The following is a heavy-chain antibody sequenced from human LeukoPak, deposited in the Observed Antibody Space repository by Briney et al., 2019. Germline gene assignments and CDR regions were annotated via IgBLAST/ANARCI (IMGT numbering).Heavy chain of an antibody. CDR2: IKSKTDGGTT. Sequence: GGSLRLSCAASGFTFSNAWMSWVRQAPGEGLEWVGRIKSKTDGGTTDYAAPVKGRFTISRDDSKNTLYLQMNSLKTEDTAVYYCTTERLRVPAAIDYWGQGTLVTVSS. J-gene: IGHJ4*02. CDR3: TTERLRVPAAIDY. CDR1: GFTFSNAW. V-gene: IGHV3-15*01. D-gene: IGHD2-2*01.